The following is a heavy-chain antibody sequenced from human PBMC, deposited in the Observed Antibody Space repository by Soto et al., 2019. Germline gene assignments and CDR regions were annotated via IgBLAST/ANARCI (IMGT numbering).Heavy chain of an antibody. CDR1: GFTFSSYA. CDR2: ISGSGGST. J-gene: IGHJ3*02. V-gene: IGHV3-23*01. D-gene: IGHD2-15*01. Sequence: GSLRLSCAASGFTFSSYAMSWVRQAPGKGLEWVSAISGSGGSTYYADSVKGRSTISRDNSKNTLYLQMNSLRAEDTAVYYCAKDGGCSGGSCYSYAFDIWGQGTMVTVSS. CDR3: AKDGGCSGGSCYSYAFDI.